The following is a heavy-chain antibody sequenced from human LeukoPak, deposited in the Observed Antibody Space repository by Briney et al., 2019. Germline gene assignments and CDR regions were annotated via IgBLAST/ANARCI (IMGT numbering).Heavy chain of an antibody. CDR3: ARGMSRQQLFDY. V-gene: IGHV3-48*02. Sequence: GGSLRLSCAASRFTFSSYSMNWVRQAPGKGLEWISYISSSSSTIYYADSVKGRFTISRDNAKSSLYLQMNSLRDEDTAVYYCARGMSRQQLFDYWGQGTLVTVSS. D-gene: IGHD6-13*01. J-gene: IGHJ4*02. CDR1: RFTFSSYS. CDR2: ISSSSSTI.